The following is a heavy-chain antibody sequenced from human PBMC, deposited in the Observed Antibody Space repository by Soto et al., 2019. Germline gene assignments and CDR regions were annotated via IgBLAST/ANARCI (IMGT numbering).Heavy chain of an antibody. V-gene: IGHV3-49*03. J-gene: IGHJ5*02. CDR2: IRSKAYGGTT. CDR3: TRDRRIAAPNWFDP. D-gene: IGHD6-13*01. CDR1: GFTFGDYA. Sequence: GGSLRLSCTASGFTFGDYAMSWFRQAPGKGLEWVGFIRSKAYGGTTEYAASVKGRFTISRDDSKSIAYLQMNSLKTEDTAVYYCTRDRRIAAPNWFDPWGQGTLVTVSS.